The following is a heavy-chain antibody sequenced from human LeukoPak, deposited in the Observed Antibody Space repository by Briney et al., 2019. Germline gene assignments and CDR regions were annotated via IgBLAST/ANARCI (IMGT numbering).Heavy chain of an antibody. CDR1: GGSISSYY. D-gene: IGHD6-13*01. CDR3: ARRVYSASWSYYFDY. CDR2: IYYSGST. Sequence: SETLSLTCTVSGGSISSYYWSWIRQPPGKGLEWIGYIYYSGSTSYNPSLKSRVTISVDTSKNQFSLKLSSVTAADTAVYYCARRVYSASWSYYFDYWGQGTLVTVSS. V-gene: IGHV4-59*01. J-gene: IGHJ4*02.